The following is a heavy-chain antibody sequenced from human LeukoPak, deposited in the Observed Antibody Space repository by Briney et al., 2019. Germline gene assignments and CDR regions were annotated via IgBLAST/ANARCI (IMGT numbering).Heavy chain of an antibody. D-gene: IGHD6-13*01. CDR1: GYNFPIYW. J-gene: IGHJ6*03. Sequence: GESLKISCQGSGYNFPIYWISWVRQMPGQGLEWMGIIYPDDSNTIYGPSFQGQVTISADQSINTAYLEWSSLKASDTAIYYCARQGAAGKYYYYYMDVWGKGTTVTVSS. CDR2: IYPDDSNT. V-gene: IGHV5-51*01. CDR3: ARQGAAGKYYYYYMDV.